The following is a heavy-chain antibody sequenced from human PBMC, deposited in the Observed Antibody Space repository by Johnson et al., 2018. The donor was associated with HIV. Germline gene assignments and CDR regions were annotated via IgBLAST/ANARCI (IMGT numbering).Heavy chain of an antibody. Sequence: VQLVEFGGGVVQPGRSLRLSCAASGFTFSSYAMHWVRQAPGKGLEWVAFIRYDGSNKYYADSVKGRFTISRDNSKNTLYLQMNSLRAEDTAVYYCAGSPSEWDAFDIWGQGTMVTVSS. CDR1: GFTFSSYA. CDR3: AGSPSEWDAFDI. V-gene: IGHV3-30*04. J-gene: IGHJ3*02. D-gene: IGHD3-3*01. CDR2: IRYDGSNK.